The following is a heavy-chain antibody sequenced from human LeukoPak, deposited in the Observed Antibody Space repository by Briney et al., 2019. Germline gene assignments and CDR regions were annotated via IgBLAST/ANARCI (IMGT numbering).Heavy chain of an antibody. CDR3: TRRVDASRWYDP. D-gene: IGHD2-15*01. CDR2: ISNYGTTT. Sequence: GGSMRLSCAASGFSFSSYWMRWVRQAPGEGLVWVSRISNYGTTTIYADSVKGRFTISRDNAKNMVYLEMNSLRVDDTAVYYCTRRVDASRWYDPWGQGTLVTV. J-gene: IGHJ5*02. V-gene: IGHV3-74*01. CDR1: GFSFSSYW.